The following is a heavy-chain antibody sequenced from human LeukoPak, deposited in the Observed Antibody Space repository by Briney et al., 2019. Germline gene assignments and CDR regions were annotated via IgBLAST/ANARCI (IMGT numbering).Heavy chain of an antibody. CDR2: ISGSGGST. Sequence: PGGSLRLSCAASGFTFSSYAVSWVSQAPGKGLEWVSAISGSGGSTYYAASVKGRFTISRDNSKNTLYLQMNSLRAEDMALYYCARGDNSVWYVNDFDYWGQGTLVTVSS. J-gene: IGHJ4*02. CDR3: ARGDNSVWYVNDFDY. V-gene: IGHV3-23*01. CDR1: GFTFSSYA. D-gene: IGHD6-19*01.